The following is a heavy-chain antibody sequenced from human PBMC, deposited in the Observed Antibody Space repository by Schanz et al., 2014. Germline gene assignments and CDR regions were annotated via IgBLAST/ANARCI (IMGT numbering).Heavy chain of an antibody. J-gene: IGHJ6*01. D-gene: IGHD1-1*01. Sequence: DVQLVDSGGGLVQPGGSLRLSCAASGFTVSNSYIHWVRQAPGKGLEWVSTIYSSGSTYYADSVRGRFTISRDNSKNTVNLQMNSLRAEDTAVYYCVKDPDKYNWNDVEGMDVWGPGTTVTVSS. CDR1: GFTVSNSY. CDR3: VKDPDKYNWNDVEGMDV. V-gene: IGHV3-66*03. CDR2: IYSSGST.